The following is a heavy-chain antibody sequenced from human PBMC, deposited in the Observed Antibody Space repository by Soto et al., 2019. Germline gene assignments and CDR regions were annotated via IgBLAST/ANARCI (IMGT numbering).Heavy chain of an antibody. CDR2: ISGSGGST. Sequence: PGGSLRLSCAASGFTFSSYAMSWVRQAPGKGLEWVSAISGSGGSTYYADSVKGRFTISRDNSKNTLYLQMNSLRAEDTAVFYCAKDPPYYGDYNYYYWGQGTLVTAPQ. J-gene: IGHJ4*02. D-gene: IGHD4-17*01. CDR3: AKDPPYYGDYNYYY. CDR1: GFTFSSYA. V-gene: IGHV3-23*01.